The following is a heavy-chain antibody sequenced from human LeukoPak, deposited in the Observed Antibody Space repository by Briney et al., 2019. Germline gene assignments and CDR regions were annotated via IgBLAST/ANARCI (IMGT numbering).Heavy chain of an antibody. CDR1: GYTFTSYG. D-gene: IGHD3-10*01. Sequence: ASVKVSCKASGYTFTSYGISWVRQAPGQGLEWMGWISAYNGNTNYAQKLQGRVTMTTDTSTSTAYMELRSLRSDDTAVYYCARVLSGITMVHRYMDVWGKGTTVTVSS. J-gene: IGHJ6*03. V-gene: IGHV1-18*01. CDR3: ARVLSGITMVHRYMDV. CDR2: ISAYNGNT.